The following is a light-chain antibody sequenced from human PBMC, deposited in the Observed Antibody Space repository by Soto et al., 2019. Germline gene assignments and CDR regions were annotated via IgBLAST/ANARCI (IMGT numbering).Light chain of an antibody. CDR3: QQYNVYWT. J-gene: IGKJ1*01. V-gene: IGKV1-5*01. CDR2: DAS. Sequence: DIQMTQSPSTLSASVGDRVTITCRASHSISSLLAWYQQKPGKAPKLLIFDASSLQSGVPSRFSGSGSGTEFTLTISSLHPDDFATYYCQQYNVYWTFGQGTKVESK. CDR1: HSISSL.